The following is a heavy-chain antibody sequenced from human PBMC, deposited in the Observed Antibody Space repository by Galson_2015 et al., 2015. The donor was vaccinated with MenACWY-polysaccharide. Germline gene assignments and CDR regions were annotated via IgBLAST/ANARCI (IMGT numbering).Heavy chain of an antibody. CDR2: ISGRDGST. J-gene: IGHJ4*02. V-gene: IGHV3-23*01. D-gene: IGHD3-22*01. CDR1: GLTFASHA. CDR3: ARMPVRSSSGYDLTVDS. Sequence: SLRLSCAASGLTFASHAMSWVRQGPGKGLEWVSSISGRDGSTYYVDSVRGRFTISRDNSKSTVFLQMSSLRAEDTAVYYCARMPVRSSSGYDLTVDSWGQGTLVTVSA.